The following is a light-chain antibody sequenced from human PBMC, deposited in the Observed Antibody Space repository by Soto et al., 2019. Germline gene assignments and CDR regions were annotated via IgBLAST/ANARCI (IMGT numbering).Light chain of an antibody. Sequence: QSVLTQPPSVSGSPGQRVTISCTGSSSNIGADYDVHWYQQRPGTAPKLLIFGNINRPSGDPDRFSGSKSGTSAALAITGLQAEHEGDYYCQSYDSTLSGRYVFGTGTKVTVL. CDR1: SSNIGADYD. V-gene: IGLV1-40*01. CDR3: QSYDSTLSGRYV. CDR2: GNI. J-gene: IGLJ1*01.